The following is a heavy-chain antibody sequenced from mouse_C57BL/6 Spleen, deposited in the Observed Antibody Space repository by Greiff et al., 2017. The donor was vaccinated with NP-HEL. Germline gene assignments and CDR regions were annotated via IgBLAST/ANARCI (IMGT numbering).Heavy chain of an antibody. J-gene: IGHJ1*03. CDR3: ARDDYYGSSYSYWYFDV. CDR2: IYPGDGDT. V-gene: IGHV1-82*01. CDR1: GYAFSSSW. Sequence: QVQLQQSGPELVKPGASVKISCKASGYAFSSSWMNWVKQRPGKGLEWIGRIYPGDGDTNYNGKFKGKATLTADKSSSTAYMQLRSLTSEDSAVYFCARDDYYGSSYSYWYFDVWGTRTTVTVSA. D-gene: IGHD1-1*01.